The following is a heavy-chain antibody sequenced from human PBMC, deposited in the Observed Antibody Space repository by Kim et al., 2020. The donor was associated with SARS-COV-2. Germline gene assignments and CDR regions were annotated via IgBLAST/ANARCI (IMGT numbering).Heavy chain of an antibody. Sequence: ASVKVSCKASGYTFTSYYMHWVRQAPGQGLEWMGIINPSGGSTSYAQKFQGRVTMTMDTSTSTVYMELSSLRSEDTAVYYCAVDLGVPLGGSRWSIGYYYYVMDVWGQGTSVTVSS. J-gene: IGHJ6*02. V-gene: IGHV1-46*01. CDR3: AVDLGVPLGGSRWSIGYYYYVMDV. CDR2: INPSGGST. D-gene: IGHD6-13*01. CDR1: GYTFTSYY.